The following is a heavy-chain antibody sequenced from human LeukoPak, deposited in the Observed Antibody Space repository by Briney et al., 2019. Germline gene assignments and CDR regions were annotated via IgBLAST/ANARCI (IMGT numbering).Heavy chain of an antibody. D-gene: IGHD6-13*01. V-gene: IGHV1-18*01. CDR1: GYTFTSYG. J-gene: IGHJ6*03. Sequence: ASVKVSCKASGYTFTSYGISWVRQAPGQGLEWMGWISAYNGDTNYAQKLQGRVTMTTDTSTSTAYMELRSLRSDDTAVYYCARGEVAAEYNYYYYYYMDVWGKGTTVTVSS. CDR3: ARGEVAAEYNYYYYYYMDV. CDR2: ISAYNGDT.